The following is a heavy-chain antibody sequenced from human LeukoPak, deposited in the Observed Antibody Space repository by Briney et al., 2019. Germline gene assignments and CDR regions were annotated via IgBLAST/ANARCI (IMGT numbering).Heavy chain of an antibody. CDR2: IIPILGIA. CDR3: ARGGAIVVVPAAELRFDP. Sequence: GSSVKVSCKASGGTFSSYTINWVRQAPGQGLEWMGRIIPILGIANYAQKVQGRVTITADKSTSTAYMELSSLRSEDTAVYCCARGGAIVVVPAAELRFDPWGQGTLVTVSS. D-gene: IGHD2-2*01. CDR1: GGTFSSYT. V-gene: IGHV1-69*02. J-gene: IGHJ5*02.